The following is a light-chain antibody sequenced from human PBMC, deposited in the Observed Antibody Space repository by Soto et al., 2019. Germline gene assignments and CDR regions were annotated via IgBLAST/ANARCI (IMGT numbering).Light chain of an antibody. V-gene: IGKV1-5*01. CDR2: AAS. Sequence: DIRMTQSPSTLSASVGDRVTITCRASQSISSWLAWYQQKPGKAPKLLIYAASSLESGVPSRFSGSGSGTEFILTISSLQPEDFATYYCQQYNSYQGTFGQGTKVEIK. CDR3: QQYNSYQGT. J-gene: IGKJ1*01. CDR1: QSISSW.